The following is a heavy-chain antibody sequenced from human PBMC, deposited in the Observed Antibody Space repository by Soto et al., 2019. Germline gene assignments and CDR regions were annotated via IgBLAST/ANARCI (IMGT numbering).Heavy chain of an antibody. CDR2: ISTGSSYI. CDR1: GFTFSSYS. CDR3: ANSGSYYGTEYFQH. Sequence: GSLRLSCEASGFTFSSYSMNWVRQAPGKGLEWVSSISTGSSYIYYADSVKGRFTISRDNAKNSLYLQMNSLRAEDAAVYYCANSGSYYGTEYFQHWGQGTLVTVSS. D-gene: IGHD1-26*01. V-gene: IGHV3-21*01. J-gene: IGHJ1*01.